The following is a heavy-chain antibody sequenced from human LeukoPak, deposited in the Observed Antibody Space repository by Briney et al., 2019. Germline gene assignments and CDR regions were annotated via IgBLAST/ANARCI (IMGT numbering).Heavy chain of an antibody. V-gene: IGHV4-59*01. CDR3: ARDRRSDTLGWFDP. CDR2: IYYSGST. J-gene: IGHJ5*02. CDR1: GGSICSYY. D-gene: IGHD7-27*01. Sequence: PSETLSLTCTVSGGSICSYYWSWIRQPPGKGLEWIGYIYYSGSTNYNPSLKSRVTISVDTSKNQFSLKLSSVTAADTAVYYCARDRRSDTLGWFDPWGQGTLVTVSS.